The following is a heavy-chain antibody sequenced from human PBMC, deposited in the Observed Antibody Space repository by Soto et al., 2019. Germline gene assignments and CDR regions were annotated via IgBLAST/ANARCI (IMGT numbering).Heavy chain of an antibody. CDR3: ARGAVIHAAFDI. CDR1: GYAFSGYY. Sequence: GXSVKVSCKASGYAFSGYYIHWVRQAPGQGLEWMGWINPNSGGTKYAQKFQGRVTMTRDTSISTAYMELSRLRSDDTAVYYCARGAVIHAAFDIWGQGTMVTVSS. J-gene: IGHJ3*02. CDR2: INPNSGGT. V-gene: IGHV1-2*02.